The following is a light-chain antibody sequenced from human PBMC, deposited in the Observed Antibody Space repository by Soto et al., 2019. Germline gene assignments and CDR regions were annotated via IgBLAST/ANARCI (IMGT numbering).Light chain of an antibody. CDR3: QQLNSYPPT. CDR2: AAS. Sequence: IQLTQSPSSLSASIGDRVTITCRASQGISSYLAWYQQKPGEAPKLLIYAASTLQRGVPSRFSGSGSGTDFTLTISSLQPEDFATYYCQQLNSYPPTFGGGTKVEIK. CDR1: QGISSY. V-gene: IGKV1-9*01. J-gene: IGKJ4*01.